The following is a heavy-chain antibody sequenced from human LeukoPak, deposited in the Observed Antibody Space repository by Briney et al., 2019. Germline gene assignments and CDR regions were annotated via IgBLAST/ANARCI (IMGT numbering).Heavy chain of an antibody. CDR1: GFAFSSYA. CDR2: VSYDGGSK. CDR3: ARVKGGIAAAGNYFDY. D-gene: IGHD6-13*01. J-gene: IGHJ4*02. Sequence: GGSLRLSCAASGFAFSSYAMHWVRQGSGKGLEWVALVSYDGGSKYYADSVKGRITISRDNSKNTLHLQMNSLRTEDTAVYYCARVKGGIAAAGNYFDYWGQGTLVTVSS. V-gene: IGHV3-30-3*01.